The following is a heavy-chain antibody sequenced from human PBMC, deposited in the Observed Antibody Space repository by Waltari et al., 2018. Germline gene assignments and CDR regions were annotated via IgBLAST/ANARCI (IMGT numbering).Heavy chain of an antibody. V-gene: IGHV1-69*01. D-gene: IGHD5-18*01. Sequence: QVQLVQSGAEVKKPGSSVKVSCKASGGTFSSFAISGVRQAPGQGLDGMGGVIPIFGTANYAQEFQGSVTITADESTSTAYMELSSLRSEDTAVYYCASRLGYSSSYYYYYYGMDVWGQGTTVTVSS. J-gene: IGHJ6*02. CDR3: ASRLGYSSSYYYYYYGMDV. CDR1: GGTFSSFA. CDR2: VIPIFGTA.